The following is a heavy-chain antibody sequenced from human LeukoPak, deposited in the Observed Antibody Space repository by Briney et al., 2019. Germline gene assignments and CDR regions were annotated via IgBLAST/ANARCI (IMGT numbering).Heavy chain of an antibody. D-gene: IGHD6-13*01. CDR1: GYTFTSYD. J-gene: IGHJ5*02. CDR2: MNPNSGNA. Sequence: ASVEVSCKASGYTFTSYDINWVRQATGQGLEWMGWMNPNSGNAGYAQKFQGRVTMTRNTSISTAYMELSSLRSEDTAVYYCARVAPSSSWYPWFDPWGQGTLVTVSS. V-gene: IGHV1-8*01. CDR3: ARVAPSSSWYPWFDP.